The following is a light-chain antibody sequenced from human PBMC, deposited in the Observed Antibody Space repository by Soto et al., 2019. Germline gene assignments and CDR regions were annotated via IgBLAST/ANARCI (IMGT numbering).Light chain of an antibody. J-gene: IGKJ1*01. V-gene: IGKV3-15*01. CDR3: QQYNDWPLT. CDR2: GAS. Sequence: EIVMTQSPATLSLSPGERATLSCRASQSVSSNLAWYQQKPGQAPRLFIYGASTRATGIPASFSGSGSGTEFTLTVSSLQSEDIATYYCQQYNDWPLTFGQGTKVDIK. CDR1: QSVSSN.